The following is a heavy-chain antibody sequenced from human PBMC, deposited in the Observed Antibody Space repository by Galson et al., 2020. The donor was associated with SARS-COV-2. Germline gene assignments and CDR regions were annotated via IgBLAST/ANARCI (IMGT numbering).Heavy chain of an antibody. Sequence: ASVTVSCKASGYTLTGYAIHSVRQAPGQRLEWMGWINAGNGNTTYSQKFQGRVTISRDTSARTAYIELSSLRSEDTAVYYCARGLLWFGELLYEPAFDVWGQGTVVTASS. J-gene: IGHJ3*01. CDR1: GYTLTGYA. CDR2: INAGNGNT. D-gene: IGHD3-10*01. V-gene: IGHV1-3*01. CDR3: ARGLLWFGELLYEPAFDV.